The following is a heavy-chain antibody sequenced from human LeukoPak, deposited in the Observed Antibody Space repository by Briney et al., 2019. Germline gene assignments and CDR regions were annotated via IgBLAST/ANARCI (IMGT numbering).Heavy chain of an antibody. J-gene: IGHJ5*02. CDR2: INPSGGST. Sequence: ASVKVSCKASGYTFTSYYMHWVRQAPGQGLEWMGIINPSGGSTSYAQKFQGRVTMTTDTSTSTAYMELRSLRSDDTAVYYCARVGVSGSGSPWFDPWGQGTLVTVSS. D-gene: IGHD3-10*01. CDR1: GYTFTSYY. CDR3: ARVGVSGSGSPWFDP. V-gene: IGHV1-46*01.